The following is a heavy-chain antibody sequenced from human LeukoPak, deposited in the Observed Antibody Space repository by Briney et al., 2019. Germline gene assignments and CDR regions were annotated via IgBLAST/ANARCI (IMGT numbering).Heavy chain of an antibody. V-gene: IGHV3-11*04. CDR3: ARDLRFLESLYYFDY. J-gene: IGHJ4*02. Sequence: PGGSLRLSCAASGFTLSDYYMSWIRQAPGKGLEWVSYISSSGSTIYYADSVKGRFTISRDNAKNSLYLQMNSLRAEDTAVYYCARDLRFLESLYYFDYWGQGTLVTVSS. CDR1: GFTLSDYY. D-gene: IGHD3-3*01. CDR2: ISSSGSTI.